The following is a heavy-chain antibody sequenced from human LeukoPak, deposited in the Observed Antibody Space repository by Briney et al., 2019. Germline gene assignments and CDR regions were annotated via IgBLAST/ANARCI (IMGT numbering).Heavy chain of an antibody. J-gene: IGHJ3*02. CDR3: AKDDAFDI. Sequence: PGRSLRLSCAASGFTFSSYGMHCVRQTPGKGLEWVAVISYDGSNKYYADSVKGRFTISRDNSKNTLYLQMNSLRAEDTAVYYCAKDDAFDIWGQGSMVTVSS. CDR2: ISYDGSNK. V-gene: IGHV3-30*18. CDR1: GFTFSSYG.